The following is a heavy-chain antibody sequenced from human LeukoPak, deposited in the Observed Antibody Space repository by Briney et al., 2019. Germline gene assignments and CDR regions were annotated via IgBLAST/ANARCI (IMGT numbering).Heavy chain of an antibody. CDR2: INPNSGGT. J-gene: IGHJ3*02. V-gene: IGHV1-2*02. D-gene: IGHD5-24*01. CDR1: GYTFTGYY. Sequence: ASVKVSCKASGYTFTGYYMHWVRQAPGQGLEWMGWINPNSGGTNYAQKFQGRVTMTRDTSISTAYLQWSSLKASDTAMYYCARSPRDGYSDGVDDIWGQGTMVTVSS. CDR3: ARSPRDGYSDGVDDI.